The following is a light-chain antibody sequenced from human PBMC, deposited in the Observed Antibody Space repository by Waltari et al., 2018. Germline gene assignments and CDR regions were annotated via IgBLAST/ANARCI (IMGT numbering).Light chain of an antibody. CDR3: LHHNSYPWT. V-gene: IGKV1-17*01. CDR1: QDISSH. CDR2: AAI. Sequence: DIQMTQSPSSLSASVGDTVTITCRASQDISSHLNWFQQKPGKAPNLLIYAAITLQRGVPSRFGGSGSGTEFTLTINSLQPEDFASYYCLHHNSYPWTFGQGTKVEIK. J-gene: IGKJ1*01.